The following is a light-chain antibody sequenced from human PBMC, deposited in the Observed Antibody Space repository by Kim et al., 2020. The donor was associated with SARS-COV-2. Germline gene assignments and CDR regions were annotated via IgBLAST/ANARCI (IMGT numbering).Light chain of an antibody. CDR1: QRVRDNY. V-gene: IGKV3-20*01. CDR2: GAS. CDR3: PRYGGSPPYT. Sequence: SPRDTATLSCSASQRVRDNYIAWYHHIPGQSPILLFYGASRRASGGPDRFSGGGSGTDFTLTIDRLGPEDFAVYYCPRYGGSPPYTFGQVTKLDI. J-gene: IGKJ2*01.